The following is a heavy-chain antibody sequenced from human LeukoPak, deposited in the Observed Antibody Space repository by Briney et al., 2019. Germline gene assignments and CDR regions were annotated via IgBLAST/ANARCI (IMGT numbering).Heavy chain of an antibody. Sequence: GGSLRLSCAASGFIFNNYWLTWVRQSPGKGLEWLASIKQDGREKKYVDSVKGRFTISRDNAKNSLYLQMNTLRAEDTAVYYCARRLWETTDFDYWGQGTLVTVSS. CDR3: ARRLWETTDFDY. D-gene: IGHD2-21*01. CDR2: IKQDGREK. J-gene: IGHJ4*02. CDR1: GFIFNNYW. V-gene: IGHV3-7*01.